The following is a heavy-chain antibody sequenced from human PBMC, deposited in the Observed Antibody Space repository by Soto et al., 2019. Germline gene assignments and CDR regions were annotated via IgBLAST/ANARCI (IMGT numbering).Heavy chain of an antibody. CDR2: IYYSGST. D-gene: IGHD5-18*01. V-gene: IGHV4-59*01. J-gene: IGHJ4*02. Sequence: QVQLQESGPGLVKPSETLSLTCTVSGGSISSYYWSWIRQPPGKGLEWMGYIYYSGSTNYNPSLKSRVTISVDTSKNQFSLKLSSVTAADTAVYYSARGIRDTAMANHYFDYWGQGTLVTVSS. CDR1: GGSISSYY. CDR3: ARGIRDTAMANHYFDY.